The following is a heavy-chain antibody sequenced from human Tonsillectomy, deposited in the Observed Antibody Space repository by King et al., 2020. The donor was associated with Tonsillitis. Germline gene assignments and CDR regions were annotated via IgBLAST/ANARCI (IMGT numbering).Heavy chain of an antibody. Sequence: VQLVESGAEVKKPGASVKVSCKASGYTFTSYDINWVRQATGQGLEWIGWMNPNSGNTGYAQKFQGRVTMTRNSSLSIAYMGLSSLRSEDTAVYYCARAHAYCSSTSCYYYYGMDVWGQGTTVTVSS. V-gene: IGHV1-8*01. D-gene: IGHD2-2*01. CDR1: GYTFTSYD. CDR3: ARAHAYCSSTSCYYYYGMDV. CDR2: MNPNSGNT. J-gene: IGHJ6*02.